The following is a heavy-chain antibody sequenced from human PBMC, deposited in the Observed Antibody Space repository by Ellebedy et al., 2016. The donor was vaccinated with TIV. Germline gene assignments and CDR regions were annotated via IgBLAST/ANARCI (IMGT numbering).Heavy chain of an antibody. CDR3: ARRGTMFRRNYYGMDV. D-gene: IGHD3-10*02. Sequence: GESLKIPXEGSGYSFTNYWIAWVRQMPGKGLEWMGIIYPGDSDTRYGPSLQGQVTISADKSISTAYLQWSGLKASDTAIYYCARRGTMFRRNYYGMDVWGQGTTVIVSS. J-gene: IGHJ6*02. CDR2: IYPGDSDT. CDR1: GYSFTNYW. V-gene: IGHV5-51*01.